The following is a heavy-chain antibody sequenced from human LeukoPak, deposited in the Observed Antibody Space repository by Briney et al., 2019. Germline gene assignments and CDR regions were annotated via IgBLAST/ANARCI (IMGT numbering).Heavy chain of an antibody. CDR1: GGSISSYY. J-gene: IGHJ5*02. Sequence: SETLSLTCAVAGGSISSYYWSWLRQPPGKGLEWFGYIYYSGSTNYNPSLKSRVTISVDTSKNQFSLKLRSVTAADTAVYYCARVKTYYYGSGTPNWFDPWGQGTLVTVSS. D-gene: IGHD3-10*01. CDR2: IYYSGST. V-gene: IGHV4-59*01. CDR3: ARVKTYYYGSGTPNWFDP.